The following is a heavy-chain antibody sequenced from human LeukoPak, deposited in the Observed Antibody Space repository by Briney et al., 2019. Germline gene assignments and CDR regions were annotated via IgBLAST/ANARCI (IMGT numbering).Heavy chain of an antibody. Sequence: PGGSLRLSCAASGFTFSNHWMSWVRQAPGKGLEWVANIKQDGSEKYYVDSVKGRFTISRDNAKNSLYLQMNSLRVEDTAVYYCASKSGWDHYWGQGTLVTVSS. J-gene: IGHJ4*02. CDR3: ASKSGWDHY. CDR2: IKQDGSEK. D-gene: IGHD6-19*01. CDR1: GFTFSNHW. V-gene: IGHV3-7*01.